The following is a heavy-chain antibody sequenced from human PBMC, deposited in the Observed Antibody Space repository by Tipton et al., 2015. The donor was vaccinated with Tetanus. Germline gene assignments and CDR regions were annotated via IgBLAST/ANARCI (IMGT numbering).Heavy chain of an antibody. CDR1: GFTFRESA. J-gene: IGHJ4*02. V-gene: IGHV3-33*06. CDR2: IWYDGSNK. Sequence: SLRLSCAASGFTFRESAMHWVRQAPGKGLEWVAFIWYDGSNKYYVDSVKGRFTVSRDNSKNTVSLQMNSLRVEDTAVYYCAKEFQRARIRFFDSWGQGTQVTASS. CDR3: AKEFQRARIRFFDS. D-gene: IGHD2-15*01.